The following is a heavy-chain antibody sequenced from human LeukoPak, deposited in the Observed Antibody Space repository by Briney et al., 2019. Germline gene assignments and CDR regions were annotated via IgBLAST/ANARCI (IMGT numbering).Heavy chain of an antibody. V-gene: IGHV3-30*18. D-gene: IGHD4-17*01. CDR1: GFTFSNYG. CDR3: AKDFGYGDCFDY. CDR2: MSYDGTHK. Sequence: EGSLRLSCAASGFTFSNYGLHWVRQAPGKGLEWVAFMSYDGTHKYYADSARGRFTISRDNSKNTLFLQMNSLRTEDTAVYYCAKDFGYGDCFDYWGQGTVVTVSS. J-gene: IGHJ4*02.